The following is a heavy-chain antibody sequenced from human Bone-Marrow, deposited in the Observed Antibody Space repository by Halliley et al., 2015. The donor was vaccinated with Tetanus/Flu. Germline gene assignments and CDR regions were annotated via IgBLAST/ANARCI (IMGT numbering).Heavy chain of an antibody. D-gene: IGHD5-12*01. V-gene: IGHV3-7*04. Sequence: EFVGNKKEDGREKYYSDSVRGRFFISRDNAKKSLSLQMNSLRAEDTAIYYCVRDPGYSAFDIWGQGTTVTVSS. J-gene: IGHJ3*02. CDR2: KKEDGREK. CDR3: VRDPGYSAFDI.